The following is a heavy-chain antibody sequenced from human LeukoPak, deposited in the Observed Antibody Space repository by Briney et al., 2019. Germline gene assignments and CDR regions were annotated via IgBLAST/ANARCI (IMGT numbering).Heavy chain of an antibody. CDR1: GFTFSSYA. Sequence: PGGSLRLSCAASGFTFSSYAMSWVRQAPGKGLEWVSAIIGSGGSTYYADSVKGRFTISRDNSKNTLYLQMNSLRAEDTAVYYCAKGKYSSTWYKDYWGQGTLVTVSS. CDR2: IIGSGGST. J-gene: IGHJ4*02. D-gene: IGHD6-13*01. V-gene: IGHV3-23*01. CDR3: AKGKYSSTWYKDY.